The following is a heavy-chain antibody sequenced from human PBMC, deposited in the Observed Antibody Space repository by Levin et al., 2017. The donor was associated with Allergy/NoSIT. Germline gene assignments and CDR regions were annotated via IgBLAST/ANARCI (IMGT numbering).Heavy chain of an antibody. J-gene: IGHJ4*02. CDR3: ARGGTSWYGFYFDY. V-gene: IGHV4-30-4*01. D-gene: IGHD6-13*01. Sequence: PSETLSLTCTVSGGSINSGNFYWSWIRQPPGKGLEWIGYIYPSGSSYYSPSLKSRVTISVDTSKNQFSLKLSSVTAADTAVYFCARGGTSWYGFYFDYWGQGFLVTVSS. CDR1: GGSINSGNFY. CDR2: IYPSGSS.